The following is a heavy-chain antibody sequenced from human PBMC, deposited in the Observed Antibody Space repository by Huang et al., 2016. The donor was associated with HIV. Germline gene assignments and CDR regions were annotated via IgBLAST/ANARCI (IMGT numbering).Heavy chain of an antibody. J-gene: IGHJ4*02. V-gene: IGHV4-34*01. CDR3: ARGPRIQLWFYSYYFDY. D-gene: IGHD5-18*01. CDR1: GGSFSGYY. Sequence: QVQLQQWGAGLLKPSETLSLTCAVYGGSFSGYYWSWIRQPPGKGLEWIGEIKHSGSTNKHPSPKSAVTISVDTSKNQFSLKLSSVTAADTAVYYCARGPRIQLWFYSYYFDYWGQGTLVTVSS. CDR2: IKHSGST.